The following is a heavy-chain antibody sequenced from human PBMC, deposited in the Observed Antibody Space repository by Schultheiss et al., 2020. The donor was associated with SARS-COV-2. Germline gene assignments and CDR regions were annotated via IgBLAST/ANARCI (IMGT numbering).Heavy chain of an antibody. CDR2: IYSGGST. CDR1: GFTVSSNY. J-gene: IGHJ6*02. CDR3: ARDDSGLITIFDYGMDV. V-gene: IGHV3-66*02. D-gene: IGHD3-3*01. Sequence: GGSLRLSCAASGFTVSSNYMSWVRQAPGKGLEWVSVIYSGGSTYYADSVKGRFTISRDNSKNTLYLQMNSLRAEDTAVYYCARDDSGLITIFDYGMDVWGQGTTVTVSS.